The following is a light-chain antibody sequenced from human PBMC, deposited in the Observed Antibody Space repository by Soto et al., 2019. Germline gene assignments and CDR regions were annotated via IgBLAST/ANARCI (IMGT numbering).Light chain of an antibody. CDR2: GAS. J-gene: IGKJ5*01. Sequence: EIVLTQSPGTLSLSPGERATLSCRASQSVSGNYIAWYQQKPGQAPRLLIYGASTRATSIPARFSGSGSGTEFTLTISSLQSEDFAVYYCQQYNNWPPITFGQGTRLEIK. CDR1: QSVSGN. V-gene: IGKV3-15*01. CDR3: QQYNNWPPIT.